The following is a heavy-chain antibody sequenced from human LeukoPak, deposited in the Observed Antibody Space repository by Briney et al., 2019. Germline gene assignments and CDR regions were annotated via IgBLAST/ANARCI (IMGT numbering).Heavy chain of an antibody. D-gene: IGHD3-9*01. CDR2: INPHIGGT. Sequence: ASVKVSCKASGYMFTAYYIHWVRQAPGQGLEWMGYINPHIGGTNYAQRFQGRLTMTRDTSINTAYMELSNLRPDDTAVYYCARDSSRRPQSYDISTSFSTDSWGQGTLVTVFS. V-gene: IGHV1-2*02. CDR3: ARDSSRRPQSYDISTSFSTDS. J-gene: IGHJ4*02. CDR1: GYMFTAYY.